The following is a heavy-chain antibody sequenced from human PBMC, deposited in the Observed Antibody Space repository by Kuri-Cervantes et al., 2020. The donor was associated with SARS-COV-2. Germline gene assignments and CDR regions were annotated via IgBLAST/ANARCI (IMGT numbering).Heavy chain of an antibody. J-gene: IGHJ6*02. Sequence: GESLKISCAASGFTFSSYGMHWVRQAPGKGLEWVAVIWYDGSNKYYADSVKGRFTISRDNSKNTLYLQMNSLRAEDTAVYYCSTFPTVVGYYYNAVDVWGQGTTVTVSS. CDR1: GFTFSSYG. CDR2: IWYDGSNK. V-gene: IGHV3-33*01. CDR3: STFPTVVGYYYNAVDV. D-gene: IGHD4-23*01.